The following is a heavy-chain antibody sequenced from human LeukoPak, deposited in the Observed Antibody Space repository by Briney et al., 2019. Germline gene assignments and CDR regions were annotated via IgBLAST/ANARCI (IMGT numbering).Heavy chain of an antibody. Sequence: ASVKVSCKASGYTFTGYYMHWVRQAPGQGLEWMGWINPNSGGTNYAQKFQGRVTMTTNTTISTAYMTLSSLRSEDTAVYYCARVSGRSSVRGAIVGDMDVWGKGTTVIISS. D-gene: IGHD3-10*01. V-gene: IGHV1-2*02. CDR2: INPNSGGT. J-gene: IGHJ6*03. CDR3: ARVSGRSSVRGAIVGDMDV. CDR1: GYTFTGYY.